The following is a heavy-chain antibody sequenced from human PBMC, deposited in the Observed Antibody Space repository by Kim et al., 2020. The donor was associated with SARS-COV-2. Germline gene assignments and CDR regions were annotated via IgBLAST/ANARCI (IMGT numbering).Heavy chain of an antibody. CDR1: GGSISSYY. CDR3: ARVVDTAMAFDY. J-gene: IGHJ4*02. V-gene: IGHV4-59*01. D-gene: IGHD5-18*01. Sequence: SETLSLTCTVSGGSISSYYWSWIRQPPGKGLEWIGYIYYSGSTNYNPSLKSRVTISVDTSKNQFSLKLSSVTAADTDVYYCARVVDTAMAFDYWGQGTLVTVSS. CDR2: IYYSGST.